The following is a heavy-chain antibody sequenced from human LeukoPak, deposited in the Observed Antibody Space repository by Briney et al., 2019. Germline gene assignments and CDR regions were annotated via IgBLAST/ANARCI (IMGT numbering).Heavy chain of an antibody. CDR2: IYYSGST. V-gene: IGHV4-59*01. J-gene: IGHJ3*02. Sequence: SETLPLTCTVSGGSISSYYWSWIRQPPGKGLEWIGYIYYSGSTNYNPSLKSRVTISVDTSKNQFSLKLSSVTAADTAVYYCAREPGESDAFDIWGQGTMVTVSS. CDR3: AREPGESDAFDI. D-gene: IGHD3-10*01. CDR1: GGSISSYY.